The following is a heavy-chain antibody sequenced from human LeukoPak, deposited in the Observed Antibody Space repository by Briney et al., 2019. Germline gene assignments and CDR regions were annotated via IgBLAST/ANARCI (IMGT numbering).Heavy chain of an antibody. V-gene: IGHV3-23*01. CDR3: AKALWFGEFGDSYGMDV. CDR2: ISGSGDSA. J-gene: IGHJ6*02. Sequence: GGSLRLSCAASGFTFSSYAMSWVRQAPGKGLEWVSGISGSGDSAYYADSVKGRFTISRDNSKNTLYLQMNSLRAEDTAVYYCAKALWFGEFGDSYGMDVWGQGTTVTVSS. CDR1: GFTFSSYA. D-gene: IGHD3-10*01.